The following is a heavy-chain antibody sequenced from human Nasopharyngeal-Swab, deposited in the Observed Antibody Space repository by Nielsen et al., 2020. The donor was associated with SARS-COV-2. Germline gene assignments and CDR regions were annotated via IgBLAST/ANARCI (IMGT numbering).Heavy chain of an antibody. J-gene: IGHJ3*02. CDR3: AKDRDGYSYGTNAFDI. D-gene: IGHD5-18*01. Sequence: GESLKISCAASGFTFSSYGMHWVRQAPGKGLEWVAVIWYDGSNKYYADSVKGRFTISRDNSKNTLYLQMNSLRAEDTAIYYCAKDRDGYSYGTNAFDIWGQGTMVTVSS. V-gene: IGHV3-33*06. CDR1: GFTFSSYG. CDR2: IWYDGSNK.